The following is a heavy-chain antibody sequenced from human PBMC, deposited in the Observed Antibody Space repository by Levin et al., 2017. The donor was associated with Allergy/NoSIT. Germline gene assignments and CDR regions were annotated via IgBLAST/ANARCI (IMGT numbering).Heavy chain of an antibody. J-gene: IGHJ3*02. CDR2: ISSNGGST. V-gene: IGHV3-64D*06. CDR1: GFTFSSYA. D-gene: IGHD3-16*02. CDR3: VKEVAYDYIWGSYRYTNDAFDI. Sequence: GGSLRLSCSASGFTFSSYAMHWVRQAPGKGLEYVSAISSNGGSTYYADSVKGRFTISRDNSKNTLYLQMSSLRAEDTAVYYCVKEVAYDYIWGSYRYTNDAFDIWGQGTMVTVSS.